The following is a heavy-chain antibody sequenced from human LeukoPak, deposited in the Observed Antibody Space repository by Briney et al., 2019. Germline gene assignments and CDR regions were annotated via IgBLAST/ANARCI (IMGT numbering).Heavy chain of an antibody. J-gene: IGHJ4*02. V-gene: IGHV3-23*01. CDR3: ARDWGRYSSSWYGSY. CDR2: ISGSGGST. D-gene: IGHD6-13*01. Sequence: GGSLRLSCAASGFTFSSYAMSWVRQAPGKGLEWVSAISGSGGSTYYADSVKGRFTISRDNSKNTLYLQMNSLRAEDTAVYYCARDWGRYSSSWYGSYWGQGTLVTVSS. CDR1: GFTFSSYA.